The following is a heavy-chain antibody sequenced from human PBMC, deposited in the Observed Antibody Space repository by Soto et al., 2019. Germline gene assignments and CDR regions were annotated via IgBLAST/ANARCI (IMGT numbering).Heavy chain of an antibody. CDR1: GGTFSSYA. CDR2: IIPIFGTA. D-gene: IGHD2-15*01. J-gene: IGHJ6*02. CDR3: ARRVVTTLYYYYYGMDV. Sequence: QVQLVQSGAEVKKPGSSVKVSCKASGGTFSSYAISWVRQAPGQGLEWMGGIIPIFGTANYAQKFQGRVTITADESTSTDYMELSSLRSADTAVYYCARRVVTTLYYYYYGMDVWGQGTTVTVSS. V-gene: IGHV1-69*01.